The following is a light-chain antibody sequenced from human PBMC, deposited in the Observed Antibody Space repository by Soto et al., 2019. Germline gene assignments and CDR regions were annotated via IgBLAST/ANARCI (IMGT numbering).Light chain of an antibody. Sequence: ETLMTQSPDTLSVSQGERATLSCRASQSLRSSLAWYQQKPGQAPRLLIYDASTRATGIPARFSGSGSGTDFTLTISGLQSEDFAVYYCQQYNSWLWTFGQGTKVDIK. V-gene: IGKV3-15*01. CDR2: DAS. J-gene: IGKJ1*01. CDR1: QSLRSS. CDR3: QQYNSWLWT.